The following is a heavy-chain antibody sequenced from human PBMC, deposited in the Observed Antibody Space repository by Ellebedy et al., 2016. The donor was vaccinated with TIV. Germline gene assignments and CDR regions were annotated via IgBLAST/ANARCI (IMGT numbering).Heavy chain of an antibody. Sequence: GGSLRLSCAASGFTFTSYWMHWVRQAPGKELVWVSRIKGDGSSAGYADSVKGRFTISRDNAKNTLYLQMNSLRAEDTAVYYCARGGLTAASDYWGQGTLVTVSS. CDR1: GFTFTSYW. D-gene: IGHD2-2*01. J-gene: IGHJ4*02. V-gene: IGHV3-74*01. CDR3: ARGGLTAASDY. CDR2: IKGDGSSA.